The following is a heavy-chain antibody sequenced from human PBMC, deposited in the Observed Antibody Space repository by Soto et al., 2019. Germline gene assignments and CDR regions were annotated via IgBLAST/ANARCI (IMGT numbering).Heavy chain of an antibody. CDR1: GGSISSGGYS. CDR2: IYHSGST. CDR3: ARVSGP. Sequence: QLQLQDSGSGLVKPSQTLSLTCAVSGGSISSGGYSWSWIRQPPGKGLEWIGYIYHSGSTYYNPSLKSRVTISVDRSKNQFSLKLNSVTAADTAVYYCARVSGPWGQGTLVTVSS. V-gene: IGHV4-30-2*01. D-gene: IGHD3-10*01. J-gene: IGHJ5*02.